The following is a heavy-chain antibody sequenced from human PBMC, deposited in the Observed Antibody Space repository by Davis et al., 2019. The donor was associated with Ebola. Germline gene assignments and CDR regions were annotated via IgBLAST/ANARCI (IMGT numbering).Heavy chain of an antibody. CDR1: GFTFSSYG. CDR2: ISYDGSNK. Sequence: GESLKISCAASGFTFSSYGMHWVRQAPGKGLEWVAVISYDGSNKYYADSVKGRFTISRDNSKNTLYLQMNSLRAEDTAVYYCANPGEANLGSIWGQGTMVTVSS. J-gene: IGHJ3*02. V-gene: IGHV3-30*18. CDR3: ANPGEANLGSI. D-gene: IGHD1-1*01.